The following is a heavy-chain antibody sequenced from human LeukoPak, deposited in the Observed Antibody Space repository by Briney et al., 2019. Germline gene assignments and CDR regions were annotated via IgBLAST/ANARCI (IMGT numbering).Heavy chain of an antibody. V-gene: IGHV4-59*01. J-gene: IGHJ4*02. CDR2: IYYSGST. D-gene: IGHD3-22*01. Sequence: SETLSLTCTVPGGSISSYYWSRIRQPPGKGLEWIGYIYYSGSTNYNPSLKSRVTISVDTSKNQFSLKLSSVTAADTAVYYCARLYYDSSGYSLDYWGQGTLVTVSS. CDR3: ARLYYDSSGYSLDY. CDR1: GGSISSYY.